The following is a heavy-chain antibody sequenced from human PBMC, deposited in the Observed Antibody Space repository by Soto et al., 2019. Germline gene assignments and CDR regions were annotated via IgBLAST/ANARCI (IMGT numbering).Heavy chain of an antibody. CDR3: ARAQYYDFWSGYPLPAYFDY. J-gene: IGHJ4*02. V-gene: IGHV3-66*01. CDR2: IYSGGST. D-gene: IGHD3-3*01. Sequence: PGGSLRLSCAASGFTVSSNYMSWVRQAPGKGLEWVSVIYSGGSTYYADSVKGRFTISRDNSKNTLYLQMNSLRAEDTAVYYCARAQYYDFWSGYPLPAYFDYWGQGTLVTVSS. CDR1: GFTVSSNY.